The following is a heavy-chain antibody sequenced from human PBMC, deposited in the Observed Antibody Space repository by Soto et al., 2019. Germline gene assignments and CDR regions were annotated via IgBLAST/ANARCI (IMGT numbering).Heavy chain of an antibody. V-gene: IGHV3-11*01. Sequence: QVQLVESGGGLVKPGGSLRLSCAASGFTFSDYYMSWIRQAPWKGLEWVSYISSSGITTHYADSVKGRFTISRDNAKNSLHLQLNSLRAEDTAGSYCAREANGDNYYYGMDVWGQGTTVNVSS. J-gene: IGHJ6*02. CDR3: AREANGDNYYYGMDV. CDR1: GFTFSDYY. CDR2: ISSSGITT. D-gene: IGHD7-27*01.